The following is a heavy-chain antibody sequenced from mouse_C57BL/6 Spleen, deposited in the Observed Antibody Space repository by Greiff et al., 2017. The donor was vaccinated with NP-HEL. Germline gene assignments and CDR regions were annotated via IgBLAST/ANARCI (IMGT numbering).Heavy chain of an antibody. Sequence: EVMLVESGEGLVKPGGSLKLSCAASGFTFSSYAMSWVRQTPEKRLEWVAYISSGGDYIYYADTVKGRFTISRDNARNTLYLQMSSLKYEDTAMYYCTRDEGGAYGYDGRFFDYWGQGTTPTVSS. D-gene: IGHD2-2*01. CDR2: ISSGGDYI. CDR1: GFTFSSYA. CDR3: TRDEGGAYGYDGRFFDY. V-gene: IGHV5-9-1*02. J-gene: IGHJ2*01.